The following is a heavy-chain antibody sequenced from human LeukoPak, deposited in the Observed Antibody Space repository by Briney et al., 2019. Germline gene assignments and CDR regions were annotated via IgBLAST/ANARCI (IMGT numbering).Heavy chain of an antibody. J-gene: IGHJ4*02. V-gene: IGHV4-39*01. CDR1: GGSISSSGYY. Sequence: SETLSLTCTVSGGSISSSGYYWGWIRQPPGKGLEWIGSIYYSGSTYYNPSLKSRVTISVDTSKNQFSLKLSSVTAADTAVYYCARHAVGVLRFLEWLPNPFDYWGQGTLVTVSS. D-gene: IGHD3-3*01. CDR2: IYYSGST. CDR3: ARHAVGVLRFLEWLPNPFDY.